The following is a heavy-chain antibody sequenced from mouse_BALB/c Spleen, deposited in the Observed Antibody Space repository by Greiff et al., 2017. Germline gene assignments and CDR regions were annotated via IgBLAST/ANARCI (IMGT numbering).Heavy chain of an antibody. CDR3: ARGRSHTTATDFDV. V-gene: IGHV5-6-5*01. CDR1: GFTFSSYA. D-gene: IGHD1-2*01. CDR2: ISSGGST. J-gene: IGHJ1*01. Sequence: EVKLVESGGGLVKPGGSLKLSCAASGFTFSSYAMSWVRQTPEKRLEWVASISSGGSTYYPDSVKGRFTISRDNARNILYLQISSLRSEDTAMYYCARGRSHTTATDFDVWGAGTTVTVSS.